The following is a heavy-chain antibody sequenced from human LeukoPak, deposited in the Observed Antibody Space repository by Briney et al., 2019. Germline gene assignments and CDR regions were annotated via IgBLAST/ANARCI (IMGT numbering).Heavy chain of an antibody. Sequence: ASVKVSCKASGYTFTSFGITWVRQAPGQGLEWMGWISAYDGNTNYAQNLQGRATMTTDTSTSTAYMDLRSLRSDDTAVYYCARTRPTWEGWGFDYWGQGTLVTVSS. CDR1: GYTFTSFG. CDR2: ISAYDGNT. D-gene: IGHD1-26*01. V-gene: IGHV1-18*01. CDR3: ARTRPTWEGWGFDY. J-gene: IGHJ4*02.